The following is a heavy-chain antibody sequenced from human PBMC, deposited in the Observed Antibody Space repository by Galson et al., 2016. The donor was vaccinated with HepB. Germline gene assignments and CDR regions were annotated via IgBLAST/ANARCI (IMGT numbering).Heavy chain of an antibody. Sequence: SLRLSCAASGFRFSEHYMDWVRQAPGKGLEWVGRTRNKVNSYTTEYAASVKGRFTTSRDDSKNSLYLQMNSLKTEDTALYYCARPSGKYSGGFDIWGQGTMVTVSS. CDR1: GFRFSEHY. CDR3: ARPSGKYSGGFDI. V-gene: IGHV3-72*01. D-gene: IGHD2/OR15-2a*01. J-gene: IGHJ3*02. CDR2: TRNKVNSYTT.